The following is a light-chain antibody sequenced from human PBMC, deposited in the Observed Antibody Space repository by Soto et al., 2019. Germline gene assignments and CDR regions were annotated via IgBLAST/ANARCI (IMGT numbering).Light chain of an antibody. V-gene: IGLV7-46*01. Sequence: QAVVTQEPSLTVSPGGTVTLTCGSSTGAVTSGHYPYWFQQKPGQAPRTLIYDTSNKHSWTPARFSGSLLGGKAALTLSGAQPEDEAEYHCLLFYSGARPVFGGGTQLTVL. CDR3: LLFYSGARPV. CDR1: TGAVTSGHY. CDR2: DTS. J-gene: IGLJ2*01.